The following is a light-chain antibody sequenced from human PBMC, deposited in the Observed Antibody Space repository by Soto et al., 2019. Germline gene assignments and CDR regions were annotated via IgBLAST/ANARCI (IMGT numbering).Light chain of an antibody. CDR2: AAS. CDR3: QQYDNLPPYT. CDR1: QDISNY. J-gene: IGKJ2*01. V-gene: IGKV1-33*01. Sequence: DLPMTQSPSSLSASVGDRVTITCQASQDISNYLNWYQQKPGKAPKLLIYAASNLETEVPSRYSGSGSGTDFNFTISSLQPEDIATYYCQQYDNLPPYTFGQGTKLEIK.